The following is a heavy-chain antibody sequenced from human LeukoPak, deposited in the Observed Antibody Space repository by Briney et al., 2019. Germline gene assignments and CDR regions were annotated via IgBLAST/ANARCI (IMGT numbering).Heavy chain of an antibody. Sequence: GGSLRLSCAASGFTFSSYGMHWVRQAPGKGLEWVSAISGSGGSTYYADSVKGRFTISRDNSKNTLYLQMNSLRAEDTAVYYCAKGPIAVEKLGAFDIWGQGTMVTVSS. CDR2: ISGSGGST. CDR3: AKGPIAVEKLGAFDI. D-gene: IGHD6-19*01. V-gene: IGHV3-23*01. CDR1: GFTFSSYG. J-gene: IGHJ3*02.